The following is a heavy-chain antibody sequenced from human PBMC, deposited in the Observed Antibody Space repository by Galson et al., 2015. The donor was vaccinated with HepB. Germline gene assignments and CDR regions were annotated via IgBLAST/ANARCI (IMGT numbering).Heavy chain of an antibody. CDR1: GGSISSGSYY. CDR3: ARVDFLKWFFDP. D-gene: IGHD3-3*01. V-gene: IGHV4-61*02. J-gene: IGHJ5*02. Sequence: TLSLTCTVSGGSISSGSYYWSWIRQPAGKGLEWIGRIFTSGGANYNPSLESRVTMSIDTSKNQFSLRLSSVTAADTALYYCARVDFLKWFFDPWGQGTPVTVSS. CDR2: IFTSGGA.